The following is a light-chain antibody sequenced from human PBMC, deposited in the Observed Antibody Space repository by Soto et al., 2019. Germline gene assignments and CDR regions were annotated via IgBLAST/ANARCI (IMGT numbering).Light chain of an antibody. J-gene: IGLJ3*02. CDR2: NNN. CDR1: SSNIGSNF. V-gene: IGLV1-47*01. CDR3: AAWDDSLSGLV. Sequence: VVTQPPSASGTPGQRVTISCSGSSSNIGSNFVSWYQQLPGTAPKLLIYNNNQRPSGVPDRFSGSKSGTSASLAISGLRSEDEADYYCAAWDDSLSGLVFGGGTKLTVL.